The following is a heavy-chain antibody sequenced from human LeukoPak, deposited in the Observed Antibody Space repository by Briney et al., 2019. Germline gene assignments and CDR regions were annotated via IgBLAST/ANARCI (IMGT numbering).Heavy chain of an antibody. Sequence: PGGSLRLSCAASGFTFSSYGMHWVRQAPGKGLEWVAVISYDGSNKYYADSVKGRFTISRDNSKNTLYLQMNSLRAEDTAVYYCAKGPLSSWYYFDYWGQGTLVTVSS. V-gene: IGHV3-30*18. CDR3: AKGPLSSWYYFDY. D-gene: IGHD6-13*01. J-gene: IGHJ4*02. CDR1: GFTFSSYG. CDR2: ISYDGSNK.